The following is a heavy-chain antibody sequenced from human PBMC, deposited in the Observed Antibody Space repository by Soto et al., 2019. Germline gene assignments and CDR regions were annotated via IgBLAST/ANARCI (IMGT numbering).Heavy chain of an antibody. CDR3: ARDVSSGPYFDY. CDR1: GFTFIDHY. Sequence: GGSLRLSCAASGFTFIDHYMDWVRQAPGKGLEWVGRIKNKANSYTTQYAASVRGRFTISRDDSKNSLYLQMNSLRAEDTAVYYCARDVSSGPYFDYWGQGTLVTVSS. CDR2: IKNKANSYTT. J-gene: IGHJ4*02. V-gene: IGHV3-72*01. D-gene: IGHD3-10*01.